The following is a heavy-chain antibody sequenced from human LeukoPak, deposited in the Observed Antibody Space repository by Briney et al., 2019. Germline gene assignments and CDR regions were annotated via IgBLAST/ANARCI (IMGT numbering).Heavy chain of an antibody. J-gene: IGHJ4*02. CDR3: VVRSTGRDY. CDR1: GFTFSSYG. CDR2: ISYDGSNK. D-gene: IGHD1-14*01. Sequence: GGSLRLSCAASGFTFSSYGMHWVRQAPGKGLEWVAVISYDGSNKYYADSVKGRFTISRDNSKNTLYLQMNSLRAEDTAVYYCVVRSTGRDYWGQGTLVTVSS. V-gene: IGHV3-30*03.